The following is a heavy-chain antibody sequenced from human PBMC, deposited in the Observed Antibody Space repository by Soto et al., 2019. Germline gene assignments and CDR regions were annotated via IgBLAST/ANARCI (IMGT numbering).Heavy chain of an antibody. Sequence: GGSLRLSCAASGFTFSSYSMNWVRQAPGKGLEWVSYISSSSSTIYYADSVKGRFTISRDNAKNSLYLQMNSLRDEDTAVYYCATAWIQLWLRGHRDYWGQGTLVTVSS. CDR1: GFTFSSYS. J-gene: IGHJ4*02. CDR2: ISSSSSTI. CDR3: ATAWIQLWLRGHRDY. V-gene: IGHV3-48*02. D-gene: IGHD5-18*01.